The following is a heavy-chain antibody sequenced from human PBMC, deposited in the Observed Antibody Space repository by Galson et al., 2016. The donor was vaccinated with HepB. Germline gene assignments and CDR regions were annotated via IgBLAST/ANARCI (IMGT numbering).Heavy chain of an antibody. CDR2: ISGRGVST. Sequence: SLRLSCAASGFTFSSYAMSWVRQAPGKGLESVSAISGRGVSTYYADSVKGRFTISRDNSKNTLYLQMNSLRAEDTAVYYCAKGDGVVTVYYYYGMDVWGQGTTVTVSS. V-gene: IGHV3-23*01. D-gene: IGHD2-21*02. CDR1: GFTFSSYA. CDR3: AKGDGVVTVYYYYGMDV. J-gene: IGHJ6*02.